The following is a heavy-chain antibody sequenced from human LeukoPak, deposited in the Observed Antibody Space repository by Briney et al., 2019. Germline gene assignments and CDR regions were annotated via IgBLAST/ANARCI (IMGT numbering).Heavy chain of an antibody. CDR1: GFTVSSDY. V-gene: IGHV3-53*05. CDR2: IYSGGST. CDR3: ARNWFDP. Sequence: GGSLRLSCTASGFTVSSDYMSWVRQAPGKGLEWVSVIYSGGSTYYADSVKGRFTISRDKSKNTVYLQMNSLRFEDTAMYYCARNWFDPWGQGTLVTVSS. J-gene: IGHJ5*02.